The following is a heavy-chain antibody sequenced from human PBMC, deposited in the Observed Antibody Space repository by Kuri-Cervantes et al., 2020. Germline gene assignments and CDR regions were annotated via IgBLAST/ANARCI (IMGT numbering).Heavy chain of an antibody. J-gene: IGHJ5*02. D-gene: IGHD2-2*03. CDR1: GFTFSSYW. V-gene: IGHV4-4*02. CDR3: ARVGSQGGYCSSTSCYGNWFDP. Sequence: GSLRLSCAASGFTFSSYWMHWVRQAPGKGLEWIGEIYHSGSTNYNPSLKSRVTISVDKSKNQFSLKLSSVTAADTAVYYCARVGSQGGYCSSTSCYGNWFDPWGQGTLVTVSS. CDR2: IYHSGST.